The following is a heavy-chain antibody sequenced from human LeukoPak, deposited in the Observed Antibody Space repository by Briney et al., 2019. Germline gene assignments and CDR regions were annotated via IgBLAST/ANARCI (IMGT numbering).Heavy chain of an antibody. J-gene: IGHJ6*04. CDR2: INPNSGGT. CDR1: GYTFTAYY. CDR3: AKARGLYCSSTSCYDCDV. Sequence: ASVKVSCKASGYTFTAYYIHWMRQAPGQGLEWMGWINPNSGGTNYAQKFQGRVTLTRDTSITTAYMELSRLRSDDTAVYYCAKARGLYCSSTSCYDCDVWGKGTTVTVSS. D-gene: IGHD2-2*01. V-gene: IGHV1-2*02.